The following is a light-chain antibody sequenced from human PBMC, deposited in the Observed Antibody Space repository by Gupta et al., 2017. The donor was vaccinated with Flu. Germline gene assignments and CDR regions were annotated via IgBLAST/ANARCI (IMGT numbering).Light chain of an antibody. Sequence: EIVMTQSPVTLSVSPGERVTLSCRASQSVSSNLAWYQQKPGQAPRLLISGASTRATGIPARFSGIGSGTXFTLTIXSLQSEDFEVYYCQQDDNWPITFGXGTKVEIK. CDR3: QQDDNWPIT. CDR2: GAS. V-gene: IGKV3-15*01. CDR1: QSVSSN. J-gene: IGKJ4*01.